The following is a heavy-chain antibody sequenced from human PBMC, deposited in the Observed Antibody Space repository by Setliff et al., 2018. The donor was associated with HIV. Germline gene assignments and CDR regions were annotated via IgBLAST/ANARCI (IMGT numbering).Heavy chain of an antibody. Sequence: QAGGSLRLSCAASGFTFSSYAMHWVRQAPGKGLEYVSSISSNGGNTYYASSLKGRFTISRDNSKNTLYLQMGSLRAEDMAVYYCARDASISSPYDAFDIWGQGTMVT. J-gene: IGHJ3*02. D-gene: IGHD6-6*01. V-gene: IGHV3-64*01. CDR3: ARDASISSPYDAFDI. CDR1: GFTFSSYA. CDR2: ISSNGGNT.